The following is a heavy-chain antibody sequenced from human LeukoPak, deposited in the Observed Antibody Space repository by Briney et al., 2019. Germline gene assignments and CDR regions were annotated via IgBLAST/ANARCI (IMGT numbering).Heavy chain of an antibody. CDR2: IYYSGST. J-gene: IGHJ6*03. CDR1: GGSISSYY. Sequence: SETLSLTCTVSGGSISSYYWSWIRQPPGKGLEWIGYIYYSGSTNYNPSLKSRVTISVDTSKNQFPLKLSSVTAADTAVYYCARVAYHYYYYMDVWGKGTTVTVSS. CDR3: ARVAYHYYYYMDV. V-gene: IGHV4-59*01.